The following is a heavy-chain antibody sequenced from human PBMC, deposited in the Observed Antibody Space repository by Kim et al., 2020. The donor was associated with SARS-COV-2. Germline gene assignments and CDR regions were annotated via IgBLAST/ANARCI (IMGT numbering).Heavy chain of an antibody. CDR3: ARARRGYSYGYSLGLDY. J-gene: IGHJ4*02. Sequence: SETLSLTCAVYGGSFSGYYWSWIRQPPGKGLEWIGEINHSGSTNYNPSLKSQVTISVDTSKNQFSLKLSSVTAADTAVYYCARARRGYSYGYSLGLDYWGQGTLVTVSS. CDR2: INHSGST. D-gene: IGHD5-18*01. CDR1: GGSFSGYY. V-gene: IGHV4-34*01.